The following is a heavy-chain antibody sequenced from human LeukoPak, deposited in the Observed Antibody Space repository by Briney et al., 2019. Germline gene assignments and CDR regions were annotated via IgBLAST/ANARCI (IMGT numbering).Heavy chain of an antibody. Sequence: GGSLRLSCVASKFNFAMSWVRQTAGKGLEWVSAISGSGDSTFYRDSVKGRFTISRDNSKNTLYLQMNSLRVEDTALYYCAKGHFACSSFFDYWGPGTLVTVSS. CDR2: ISGSGDST. CDR1: KFNFA. D-gene: IGHD6-6*01. J-gene: IGHJ4*02. V-gene: IGHV3-23*02. CDR3: AKGHFACSSFFDY.